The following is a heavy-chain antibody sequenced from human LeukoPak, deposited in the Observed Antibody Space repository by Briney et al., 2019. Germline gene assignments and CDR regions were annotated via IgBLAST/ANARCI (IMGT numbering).Heavy chain of an antibody. V-gene: IGHV3-30*18. CDR2: ISYDGSNK. CDR1: GFTFSSYG. CDR3: AKSYGSTATTSFGY. J-gene: IGHJ4*02. D-gene: IGHD4-17*01. Sequence: GGSLRLSCAASGFTFSSYGMHWVRQAPGKGLEWVAVISYDGSNKYYADSVKGRFTISRDNSKNTLYLQMNSLRAEDTAVYYCAKSYGSTATTSFGYWGQGTLVTVSS.